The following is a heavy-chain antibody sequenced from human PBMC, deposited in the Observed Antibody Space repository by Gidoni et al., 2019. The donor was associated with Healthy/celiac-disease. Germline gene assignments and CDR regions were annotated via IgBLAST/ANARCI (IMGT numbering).Heavy chain of an antibody. Sequence: QVPLQQWGAGLLKPSETLSLTCAVYGGSFSVSYWSWIRQPPGQGLEWIGEINHSGSTNYNPSLKSRVTISVDTSKNQFSLKLSSVTAADTAVYYCARDGRTYYDFWSGYRPFDYWGQGTLVTVSS. V-gene: IGHV4-34*01. J-gene: IGHJ4*02. CDR3: ARDGRTYYDFWSGYRPFDY. CDR1: GGSFSVSY. CDR2: INHSGST. D-gene: IGHD3-3*01.